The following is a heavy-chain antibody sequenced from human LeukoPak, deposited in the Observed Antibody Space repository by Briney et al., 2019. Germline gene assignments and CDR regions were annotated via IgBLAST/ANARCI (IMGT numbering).Heavy chain of an antibody. CDR3: VKESGDSSGWATRYYFDY. J-gene: IGHJ4*02. CDR1: GFMFTDHA. CDR2: ITWNSDNI. D-gene: IGHD6-19*01. V-gene: IGHV3-9*01. Sequence: GGSLRLSCAASGFMFTDHALSWVRQAPGKGLEWVAGITWNSDNIDYAESVRGRFTISRDNAKNSLYLEMNSLRLEDTALYYCVKESGDSSGWATRYYFDYWGQGSLVTVSS.